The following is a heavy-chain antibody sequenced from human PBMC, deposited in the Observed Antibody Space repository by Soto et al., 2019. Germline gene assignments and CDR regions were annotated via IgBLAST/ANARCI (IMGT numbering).Heavy chain of an antibody. V-gene: IGHV4-59*01. CDR1: GGSFSGYY. CDR2: ISHTGST. Sequence: PSETLSLTCAVYGGSFSGYYWSWIRQPPGKGLDWIGYISHTGSTNYNPSLKSRVTISVDTSKNQFSLNLRSVTAADMAVYYCARSYNSGWPPNFNYWGQGTLVTVSS. D-gene: IGHD6-19*01. CDR3: ARSYNSGWPPNFNY. J-gene: IGHJ4*02.